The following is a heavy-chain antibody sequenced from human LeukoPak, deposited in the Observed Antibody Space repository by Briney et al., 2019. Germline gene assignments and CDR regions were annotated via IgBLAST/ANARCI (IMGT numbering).Heavy chain of an antibody. V-gene: IGHV3-23*01. J-gene: IGHJ4*02. Sequence: GASLRLSCAASGFTFNNFAMSWVRQAPGKGLEWVSGISGSGGNTHYADSVKGRFTISRDNSKNTLYPQMNSLRAEDTAVYYCAKGLRGSSYDYWGQGTLVTVSS. CDR3: AKGLRGSSYDY. CDR2: ISGSGGNT. CDR1: GFTFNNFA. D-gene: IGHD6-13*01.